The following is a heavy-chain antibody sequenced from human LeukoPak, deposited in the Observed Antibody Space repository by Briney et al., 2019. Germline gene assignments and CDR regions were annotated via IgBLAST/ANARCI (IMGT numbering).Heavy chain of an antibody. D-gene: IGHD3-10*01. CDR1: GFTFSSYW. V-gene: IGHV3-7*01. CDR3: ARVYGSGSHTLSYFDY. J-gene: IGHJ4*02. CDR2: IKQDGSEK. Sequence: GGSLGLSCAASGFTFSSYWMSWVRQAPGKGLEWVANIKQDGSEKYYVDSVKGRFTISRDNAKNSLYLQMNSLRAEDTAVYYCARVYGSGSHTLSYFDYWGQGTLVTVSS.